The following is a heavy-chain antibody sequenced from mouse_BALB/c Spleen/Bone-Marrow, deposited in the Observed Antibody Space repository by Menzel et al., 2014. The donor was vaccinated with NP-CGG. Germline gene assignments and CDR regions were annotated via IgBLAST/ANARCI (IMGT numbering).Heavy chain of an antibody. CDR2: ILPGSGSI. J-gene: IGHJ3*01. D-gene: IGHD2-1*01. Sequence: QVQLQQSGAELMKPGASVKISCKATGCTFSSYWIEWVKQRPGHGLEWIGEILPGSGSIKYNEKFKGKATFTADTSSNTAYMQLSSLTAEDSAVYYCASPIYNGNYGFAYWGQGTLVTVSA. V-gene: IGHV1-9*01. CDR3: ASPIYNGNYGFAY. CDR1: GCTFSSYW.